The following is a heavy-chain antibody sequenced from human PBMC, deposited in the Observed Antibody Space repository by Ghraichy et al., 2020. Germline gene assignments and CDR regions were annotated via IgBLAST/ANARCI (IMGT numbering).Heavy chain of an antibody. J-gene: IGHJ6*02. CDR3: WLWVLPPHHKYYYYYGMDV. CDR1: GFTFSSYS. CDR2: ISSSSSTI. V-gene: IGHV3-48*01. D-gene: IGHD5-12*01. Sequence: GGSLRLSCAASGFTFSSYSMNWVRQAPGKGLEWVSYISSSSSTIYYADSVKGRFTISRDNAKNSLYLQMNSLRAEDTAVYYCWLWVLPPHHKYYYYYGMDVWGQGTTVTVSS.